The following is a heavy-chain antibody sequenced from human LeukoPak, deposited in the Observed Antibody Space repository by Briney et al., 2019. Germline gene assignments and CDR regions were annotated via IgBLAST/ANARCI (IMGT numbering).Heavy chain of an antibody. V-gene: IGHV4-59*08. Sequence: PSETLSLTCTVSGGSINNNAWSWIRQPPGRGLEWIGYIYFSGSTNYNPSLKSRVTMSVDTSKNQFSLKLTSVTAADTAVYYCAGHVTNGRSWFDPWGQGTLVTVSS. CDR2: IYFSGST. CDR3: AGHVTNGRSWFDP. CDR1: GGSINNNA. D-gene: IGHD1-14*01. J-gene: IGHJ5*02.